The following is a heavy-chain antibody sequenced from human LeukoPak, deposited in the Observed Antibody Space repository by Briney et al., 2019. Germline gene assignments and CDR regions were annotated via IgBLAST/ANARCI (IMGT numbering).Heavy chain of an antibody. Sequence: GGSLRLSCAGSGFTDSGLTFSSDWMSWVRQPPGKGLEWVSYISSSSGTIYNADSVTGRFTISRDNAKNSLYLQMNSLRAEDTALYYCARGQGDFWSGYYYYYYMDVWGKGTTVTVSS. CDR1: GFTDSGLTFSSDW. CDR2: ISSSSGTI. J-gene: IGHJ6*03. D-gene: IGHD3-3*01. V-gene: IGHV3-48*04. CDR3: ARGQGDFWSGYYYYYYMDV.